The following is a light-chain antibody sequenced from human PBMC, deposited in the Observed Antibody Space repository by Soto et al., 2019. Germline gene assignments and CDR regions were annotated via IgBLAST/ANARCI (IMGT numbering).Light chain of an antibody. CDR1: SSDVGGYNY. J-gene: IGLJ2*01. Sequence: QSALTQPASVSGSPGQSITISCTGTSSDVGGYNYVSWYQQHPGKAPQLMIYDVSSQPSGVSHRFSGSKSGNTASLTISGLQAEDEAYYFCSSYTAITTTRVFGGGTKVTVL. V-gene: IGLV2-14*03. CDR2: DVS. CDR3: SSYTAITTTRV.